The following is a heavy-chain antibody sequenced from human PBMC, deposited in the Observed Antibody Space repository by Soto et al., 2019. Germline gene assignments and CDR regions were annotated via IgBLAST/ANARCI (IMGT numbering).Heavy chain of an antibody. CDR2: ISGSGGST. V-gene: IGHV3-23*01. CDR1: GFTFSSYA. J-gene: IGHJ5*02. Sequence: EVQLLEPGGVLVQPGGSLRLSCAAAGFTFSSYAMTWVRQAPGKGLEWVSGISGSGGSTYYADSVKGRFTISRDNSKNTLYLQMNSLRAEDTAVYSCATGAPEGGFDPWGQGTLVTVSS. CDR3: ATGAPEGGFDP.